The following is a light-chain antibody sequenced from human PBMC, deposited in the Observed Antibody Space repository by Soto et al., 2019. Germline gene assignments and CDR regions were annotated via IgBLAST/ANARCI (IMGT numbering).Light chain of an antibody. CDR1: SSDTSPYNY. CDR2: EVS. J-gene: IGLJ2*01. Sequence: QPVLTQPASVSGSPGQSITISCTRTSSDTSPYNYVSWYQQHPGKAPKLMIFEVSNRPSGVSHRFSGSRSGNTASLTISGLQAEDEADYYCSSYTGSSTSVVFGGGTKLTVL. V-gene: IGLV2-14*01. CDR3: SSYTGSSTSVV.